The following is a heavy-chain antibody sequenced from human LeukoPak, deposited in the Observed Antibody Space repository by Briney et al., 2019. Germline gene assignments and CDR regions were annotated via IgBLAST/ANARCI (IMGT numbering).Heavy chain of an antibody. J-gene: IGHJ4*02. CDR1: GYTFTGYY. V-gene: IGHV1-2*02. CDR2: INPNSGGT. CDR3: ARGYCSAGSCYEHDY. Sequence: ASVKVSCKASGYTFTGYYMHWVRQAPGQGLEWMGWINPNSGGTNYAQKFHGRVTMTRDTSIGTAYMELSRLRSDDTALYYCARGYCSAGSCYEHDYWGQGTLVTVSS. D-gene: IGHD2-15*01.